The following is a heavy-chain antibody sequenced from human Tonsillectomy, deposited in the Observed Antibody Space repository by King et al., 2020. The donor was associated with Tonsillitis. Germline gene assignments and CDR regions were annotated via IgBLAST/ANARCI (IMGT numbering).Heavy chain of an antibody. CDR1: GGSISSSSYY. Sequence: QLQESGPGLVKPSETLSLTCTVSGGSISSSSYYWGWIRQPPGKGLEWIGSIYYSGSTYYNPSLKSRVTISVDTSKNQFSLKLSSVTAADTAVYYCASLTELAFGGVMVPYYFYSWGQGTLVTVSS. CDR3: ASLTELAFGGVMVPYYFYS. J-gene: IGHJ4*02. D-gene: IGHD3-16*01. CDR2: IYYSGST. V-gene: IGHV4-39*07.